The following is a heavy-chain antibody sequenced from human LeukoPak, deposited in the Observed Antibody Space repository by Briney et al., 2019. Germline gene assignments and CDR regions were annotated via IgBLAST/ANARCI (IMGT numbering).Heavy chain of an antibody. CDR2: INSDGSST. D-gene: IGHD3-9*01. Sequence: QPGGSLRLSCAASGFTFSSYWMHWVRQAPGKGLVWVSRINSDGSSTSYADSVKGRFTISRDNAKNTLYLQMNSLRAEDTAVYYCARESRYYDILTGYIPSYYFDYWGQGTLVTVSS. CDR3: ARESRYYDILTGYIPSYYFDY. CDR1: GFTFSSYW. V-gene: IGHV3-74*01. J-gene: IGHJ4*02.